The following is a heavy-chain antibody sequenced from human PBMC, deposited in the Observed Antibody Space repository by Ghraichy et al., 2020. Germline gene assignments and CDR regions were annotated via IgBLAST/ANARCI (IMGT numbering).Heavy chain of an antibody. CDR1: GGSISNYY. CDR3: ARAPSGGTAAGARYYYYMDV. J-gene: IGHJ6*03. CDR2: IYYSGST. V-gene: IGHV4-59*01. D-gene: IGHD6-13*01. Sequence: SETLSLTCTVSGGSISNYYWSWIRQPPGKGLEWIGYIYYSGSTNYNPSLKSRVTISVDTSKNQFSLKLSSVTAADTAVYYCARAPSGGTAAGARYYYYMDVGGKGTTVTVSS.